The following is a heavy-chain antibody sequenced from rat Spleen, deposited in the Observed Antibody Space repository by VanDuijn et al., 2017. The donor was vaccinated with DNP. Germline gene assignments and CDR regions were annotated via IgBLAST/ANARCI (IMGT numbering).Heavy chain of an antibody. D-gene: IGHD1-12*02. J-gene: IGHJ2*01. V-gene: IGHV5-34*01. CDR2: LSSSTSYL. Sequence: EVQLVESGGGLVQPGRSLKLSCAASGFSFRNYYMAWVRQAPTKGLEWVACLSSSTSYLYYTDTVRGRFTISRENAKNTLYLQMTSLRSEDTALYYCARQRYYDGTYYYGFDYWGQGVMVTVSS. CDR1: GFSFRNYY. CDR3: ARQRYYDGTYYYGFDY.